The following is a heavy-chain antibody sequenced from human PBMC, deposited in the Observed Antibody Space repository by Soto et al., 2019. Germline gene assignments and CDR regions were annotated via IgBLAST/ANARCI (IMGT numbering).Heavy chain of an antibody. Sequence: ASVKVSCKASGYSFTRNAMHWVRQAPGQRLQWLGWIHTGSGYTQYSQNFQGRVTITKDTSASTAYMELSSLRSDDTAFYYCARDIYYGPGYGFDVWGQGTMVTVSS. V-gene: IGHV1-3*04. D-gene: IGHD3-10*01. CDR2: IHTGSGYT. J-gene: IGHJ3*01. CDR1: GYSFTRNA. CDR3: ARDIYYGPGYGFDV.